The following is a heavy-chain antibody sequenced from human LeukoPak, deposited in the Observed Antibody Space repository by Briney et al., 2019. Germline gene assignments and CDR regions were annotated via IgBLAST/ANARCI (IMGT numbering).Heavy chain of an antibody. Sequence: ASVKVSCKASGYTFTSYGISWVRQAPGQGLAWMGWISAYNGNTNYAQKLQGRVTMTTDTSTSTAYMELRSLRSDDTAVYYCARSLIDSSGYYPLYFDYWGQGTLVTVSS. CDR2: ISAYNGNT. V-gene: IGHV1-18*01. J-gene: IGHJ4*02. CDR1: GYTFTSYG. D-gene: IGHD3-22*01. CDR3: ARSLIDSSGYYPLYFDY.